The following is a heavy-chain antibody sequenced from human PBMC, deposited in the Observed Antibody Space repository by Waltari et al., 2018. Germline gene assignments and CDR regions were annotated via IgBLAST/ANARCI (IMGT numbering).Heavy chain of an antibody. CDR3: ARTVGSGSFYRDHQFNFGMDV. V-gene: IGHV4-61*01. J-gene: IGHJ6*02. CDR1: GGTVSSGRYY. CDR2: VYYVGST. D-gene: IGHD3-10*01. Sequence: QVHLQESGPGLAQPSETLSLTCTVSGGTVSSGRYYWNWIRQSPGKGLEWVGHVYYVGSTIYNPSLKSRVSISVDTSRNQFSLHLTSVTAADTAVYFCARTVGSGSFYRDHQFNFGMDVWGQGTTVIVSS.